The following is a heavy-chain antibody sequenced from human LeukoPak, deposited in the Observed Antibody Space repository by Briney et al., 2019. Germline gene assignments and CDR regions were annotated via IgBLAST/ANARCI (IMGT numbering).Heavy chain of an antibody. V-gene: IGHV3-64*01. CDR1: GFTFSSYA. Sequence: PGGSLRLSCAASGFTFSSYAMHWVRQAPGKGLEYVSAISSNGGSTYYANSVKGRFTISRDNSKNTLYLQMGSLRAEDMAVYYCARGYSSSSGGGYYFDYWGQGTLVTVSS. CDR3: ARGYSSSSGGGYYFDY. CDR2: ISSNGGST. D-gene: IGHD6-13*01. J-gene: IGHJ4*02.